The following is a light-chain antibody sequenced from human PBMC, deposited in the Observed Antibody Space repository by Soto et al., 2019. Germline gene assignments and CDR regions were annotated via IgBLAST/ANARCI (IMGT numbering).Light chain of an antibody. Sequence: EIVMTQSPATLSVSPGERATLSCRASQSVSSYLAWYQQEPGLPPKLLIYGASTRATGVPARFGGSGSGTEFTLTISSLQSEDFAVYYCQQYWRWPITFGQGTRLEIK. J-gene: IGKJ5*01. CDR1: QSVSSY. CDR2: GAS. CDR3: QQYWRWPIT. V-gene: IGKV3-15*01.